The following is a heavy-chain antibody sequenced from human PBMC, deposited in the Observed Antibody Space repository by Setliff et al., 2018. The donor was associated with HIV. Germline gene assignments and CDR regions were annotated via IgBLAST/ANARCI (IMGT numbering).Heavy chain of an antibody. J-gene: IGHJ2*01. CDR2: ISSSGSTM. Sequence: LRLSCAASGFTFSTSEMNWVRQAPGKGLEWVSYISSSGSTMYYADSVKGRFTISRDNAKNSLYLQMNSLRAEDTAVYHCARDRAGYYERYWHFDLWGRGTLVTVSS. CDR1: GFTFSTSE. D-gene: IGHD3-22*01. CDR3: ARDRAGYYERYWHFDL. V-gene: IGHV3-48*03.